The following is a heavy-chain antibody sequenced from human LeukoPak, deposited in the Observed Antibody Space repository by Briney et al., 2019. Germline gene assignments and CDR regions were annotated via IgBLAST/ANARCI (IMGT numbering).Heavy chain of an antibody. D-gene: IGHD3-22*01. V-gene: IGHV3-49*03. CDR3: TRVLLSDSSGYYYAFFDY. J-gene: IGHJ4*02. CDR1: GFTFGDYA. CDR2: IRSKAYGGTT. Sequence: GRSLRLSCTASGFTFGDYAMSWFRQAPGKGLEWVGFIRSKAYGGTTEYAASVKGRFTISRDDSKSIAYLQMNSLKTEDTAVYYCTRVLLSDSSGYYYAFFDYWGQGTLVTVSS.